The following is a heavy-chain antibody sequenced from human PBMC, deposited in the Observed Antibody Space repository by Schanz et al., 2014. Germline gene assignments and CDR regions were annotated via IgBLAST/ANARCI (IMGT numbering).Heavy chain of an antibody. V-gene: IGHV1-46*01. CDR1: GYTFTRYY. CDR2: INPSGGST. J-gene: IGHJ5*02. D-gene: IGHD6-13*01. Sequence: QVQLVQSGAEVKKPGASVKVSCKASGYTFTRYYIHWVRQAPGQGLEWMGIINPSGGSTTYAQKFQGRVTMTTDTSTSTAYMELRSLRSDDTAVYYCARDARMAAAGRWFDPCGRGTLVTVSS. CDR3: ARDARMAAAGRWFDP.